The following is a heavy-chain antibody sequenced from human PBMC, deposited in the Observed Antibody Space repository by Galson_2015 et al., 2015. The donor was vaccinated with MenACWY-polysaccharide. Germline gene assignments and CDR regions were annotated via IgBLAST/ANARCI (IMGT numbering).Heavy chain of an antibody. Sequence: SLRLSCAASGFTFSSYGMHWVRQAPGKGLEWVAVIWYDGSNKYYADSVKGRFTISRDNSKNTLYLQMNSLRAEDTAVYYCARPGGGPYSSSYIAVAGTEAFDIWGQGTMVTVSS. J-gene: IGHJ3*02. CDR1: GFTFSSYG. CDR2: IWYDGSNK. D-gene: IGHD6-19*01. CDR3: ARPGGGPYSSSYIAVAGTEAFDI. V-gene: IGHV3-33*01.